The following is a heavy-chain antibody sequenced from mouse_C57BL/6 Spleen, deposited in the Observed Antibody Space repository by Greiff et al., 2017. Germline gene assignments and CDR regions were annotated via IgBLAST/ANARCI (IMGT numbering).Heavy chain of an antibody. V-gene: IGHV5-9*01. Sequence: DVKLVESGGGLVKPGGSLKLSCAASGFTFSSYTMSWVRQTPEKRLEWVATISGGGGNTYYPDSVKGRFTISRDNAKNTLYLQMSSLRSEDTALYYCARAMITTKGYYFDYWGQGTTLTVSS. CDR2: ISGGGGNT. CDR3: ARAMITTKGYYFDY. CDR1: GFTFSSYT. J-gene: IGHJ2*01. D-gene: IGHD2-4*01.